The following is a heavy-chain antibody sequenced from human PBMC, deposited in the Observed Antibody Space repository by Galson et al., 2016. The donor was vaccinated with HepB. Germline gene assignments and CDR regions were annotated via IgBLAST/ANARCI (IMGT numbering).Heavy chain of an antibody. V-gene: IGHV3-48*02. CDR1: RFSFSSYN. CDR3: ARDRRHNYAFFDS. J-gene: IGHJ4*02. CDR2: ISRTGETF. Sequence: LRLSCAASRFSFSSYNMDWVRRAPGKGLEWVSYISRTGETFYYADSVKGRFTISRDNAKNLLYLQMNSLRDEDTAVYYCARDRRHNYAFFDSWGQGTPITVSS. D-gene: IGHD3-16*01.